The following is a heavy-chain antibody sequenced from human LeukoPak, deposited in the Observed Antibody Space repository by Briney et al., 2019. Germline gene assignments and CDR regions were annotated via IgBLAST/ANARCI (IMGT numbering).Heavy chain of an antibody. Sequence: TSGTLSLTCTVSGGSISSYYWSWIRQPPGKGLEWIGYIYYSGSTNYNPSLKSRVTISVDTSKNHFSLKLSSVTAADTAVYYCARTGYCSSTSCYYYYMDVWGKGTTVSVSS. CDR3: ARTGYCSSTSCYYYYMDV. V-gene: IGHV4-59*01. J-gene: IGHJ6*03. CDR2: IYYSGST. CDR1: GGSISSYY. D-gene: IGHD2-2*01.